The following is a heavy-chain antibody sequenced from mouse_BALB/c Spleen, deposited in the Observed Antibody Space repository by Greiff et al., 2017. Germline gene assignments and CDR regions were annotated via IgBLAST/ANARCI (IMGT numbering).Heavy chain of an antibody. Sequence: EVMLVESGGGLVKPGGSLKLSCAASGFTFSDYYMYWVRQTPEKRLEWVATISDGGSYTYYPDSVKGRFTISRDNAKNNLYLQMSSLKSEDTAMYYCARGGGYDAYFDYWGQGTTLTVSS. CDR3: ARGGGYDAYFDY. CDR1: GFTFSDYY. CDR2: ISDGGSYT. J-gene: IGHJ2*01. D-gene: IGHD2-2*01. V-gene: IGHV5-4*02.